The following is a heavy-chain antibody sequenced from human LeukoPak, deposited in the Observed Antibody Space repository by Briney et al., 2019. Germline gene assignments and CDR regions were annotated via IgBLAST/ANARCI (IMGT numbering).Heavy chain of an antibody. J-gene: IGHJ3*02. CDR3: AKSITIFGVLPNDAFDI. V-gene: IGHV3-9*03. D-gene: IGHD3-3*01. Sequence: GGSLRLSCAASGFTFDDYAMHWVRQAPGKGLEWVSGISWNSGSIAYADSVKGRFTISRDNAKNSLYLQMNSLRAEDMALYYCAKSITIFGVLPNDAFDIWGQGTMVTVSS. CDR2: ISWNSGSI. CDR1: GFTFDDYA.